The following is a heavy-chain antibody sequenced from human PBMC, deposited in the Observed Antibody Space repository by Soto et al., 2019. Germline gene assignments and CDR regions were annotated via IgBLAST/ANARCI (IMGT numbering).Heavy chain of an antibody. CDR3: ARDRELSFLKQSTGDY. CDR2: ISAYNGNT. D-gene: IGHD3-16*02. J-gene: IGHJ4*02. CDR1: GYTFTSYG. Sequence: QVQLVQSGAEVKKPGASVKVSCKASGYTFTSYGITWVRQAPGHGLEWMGWISAYNGNTNYAHKLQGRVNMTTDTATSTAYMELRSLRADDTAVYYCARDRELSFLKQSTGDYWGQGTLVTVSP. V-gene: IGHV1-18*04.